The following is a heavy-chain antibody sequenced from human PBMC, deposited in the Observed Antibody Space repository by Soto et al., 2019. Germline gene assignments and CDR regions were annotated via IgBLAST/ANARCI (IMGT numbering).Heavy chain of an antibody. CDR2: IFHSGNA. CDR3: ARAHAPTLPFDS. V-gene: IGHV4-59*01. CDR1: GGSIRNVY. Sequence: SETLSLTCTVSGGSIRNVYWSWIRQAPGKGLEWIGFIFHSGNAKYNPSLKSRVTIAVDTGKNQFSLSLDSVPAADTAVYFCARAHAPTLPFDSWGQATLVTVS. J-gene: IGHJ4*01. D-gene: IGHD2-15*01.